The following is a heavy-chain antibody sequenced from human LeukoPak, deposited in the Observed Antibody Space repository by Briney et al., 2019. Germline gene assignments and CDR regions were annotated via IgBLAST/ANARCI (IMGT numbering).Heavy chain of an antibody. J-gene: IGHJ4*02. V-gene: IGHV4-59*01. D-gene: IGHD5-18*01. Sequence: SETLSLTCTVSGGFISTYYWSWIRQPPGKGLEWIGFISYSGSTYHNPSLKSRVTMSVDTSKNQFSLNLRSVTAADTGVYYCARDRYSYGFWGQGILATVSS. CDR3: ARDRYSYGF. CDR2: ISYSGST. CDR1: GGFISTYY.